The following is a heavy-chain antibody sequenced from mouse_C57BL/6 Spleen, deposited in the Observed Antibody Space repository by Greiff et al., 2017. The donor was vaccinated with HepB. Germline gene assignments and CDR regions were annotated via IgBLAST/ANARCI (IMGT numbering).Heavy chain of an antibody. CDR2: INPNNGGT. Sequence: EVKLMESGPELVKPGASVKIPCKASGYTFTDYNMDWVKQSHGKSLEWIGDINPNNGGTIYNQKFKGKATLTVDKSSSTAYMELRSLTSEDTAVYYCAILYYGRTLYAMDYWGQGTSVTVSS. CDR1: GYTFTDYN. V-gene: IGHV1-18*01. J-gene: IGHJ4*01. D-gene: IGHD1-1*01. CDR3: AILYYGRTLYAMDY.